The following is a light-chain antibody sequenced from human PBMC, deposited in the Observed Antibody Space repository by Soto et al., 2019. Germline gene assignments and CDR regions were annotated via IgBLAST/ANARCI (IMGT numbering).Light chain of an antibody. CDR3: CSYAGSSTFVV. CDR2: EVS. CDR1: SSDVGSYNL. V-gene: IGLV2-23*02. Sequence: QSALTQPASVSGSPRQSITISCTGTSSDVGSYNLVSWYQQYAGKAPKLIIYEVSKRPSGVSNRFSGSESGYTASLTISGLQAADEADYYCCSYAGSSTFVVFGGGTKLTVL. J-gene: IGLJ2*01.